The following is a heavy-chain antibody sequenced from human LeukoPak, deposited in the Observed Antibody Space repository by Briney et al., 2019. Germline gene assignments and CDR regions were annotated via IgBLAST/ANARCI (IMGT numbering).Heavy chain of an antibody. V-gene: IGHV3-21*01. J-gene: IGHJ4*02. D-gene: IGHD7-27*01. CDR1: GFNLGGNA. CDR3: ARESGEAFDY. CDR2: IGGSSSSI. Sequence: GGSLRLSCAASGFNLGGNAMAWVRQAPGKGLEWVSSIGGSSSSIYSADSVRGRFTISRDNTKNSLFLQMNTLRVEDTAVYYCARESGEAFDYWGQGTLVTVSS.